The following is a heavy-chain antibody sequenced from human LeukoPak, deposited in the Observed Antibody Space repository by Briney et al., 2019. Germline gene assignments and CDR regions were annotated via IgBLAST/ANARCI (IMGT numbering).Heavy chain of an antibody. CDR3: ASGRYYHDSSGYLGDY. CDR1: GFTVSSNY. V-gene: IGHV3-66*01. D-gene: IGHD3-22*01. J-gene: IGHJ4*02. Sequence: GGSLRLSCAASGFTVSSNYMSWVRQAPGKGLEWVSVIYSGGSTYYADSVKGRFTISRDNSKNTLYLQMNSLRAEDTAVYYCASGRYYHDSSGYLGDYWGQGTLVTVSS. CDR2: IYSGGST.